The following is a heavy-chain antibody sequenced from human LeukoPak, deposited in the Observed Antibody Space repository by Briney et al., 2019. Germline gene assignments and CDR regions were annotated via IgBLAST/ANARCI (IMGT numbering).Heavy chain of an antibody. D-gene: IGHD2-2*01. Sequence: GRSLRLSCAASGFTFSSYGMHWVRQAPGKGLEWVAVISYDGSNKYYADSVKGRFTISRDNSKNTLYLQMNSLRAEDTAVYYCARGKARGSDIVVALDVWGQGTTVTVSS. CDR1: GFTFSSYG. J-gene: IGHJ6*02. CDR3: ARGKARGSDIVVALDV. CDR2: ISYDGSNK. V-gene: IGHV3-30*03.